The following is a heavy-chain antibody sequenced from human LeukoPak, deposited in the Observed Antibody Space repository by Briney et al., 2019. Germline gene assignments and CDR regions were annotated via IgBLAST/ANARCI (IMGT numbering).Heavy chain of an antibody. CDR1: GFTFTSYW. CDR3: AKGSGSFWYYFDY. CDR2: INSDGSRT. D-gene: IGHD3-10*01. J-gene: IGHJ4*02. V-gene: IGHV3-74*01. Sequence: GGSLRLSCAASGFTFTSYWMHWVRQAPGKGLVWVSRINSDGSRTSYADSVKGRFTISRDNSKNTLYLQMNSLRAEDTAVYYCAKGSGSFWYYFDYWGQRTLVTVSS.